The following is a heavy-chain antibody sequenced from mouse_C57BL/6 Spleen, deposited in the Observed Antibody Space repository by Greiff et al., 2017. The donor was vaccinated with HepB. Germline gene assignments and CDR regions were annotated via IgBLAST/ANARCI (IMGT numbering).Heavy chain of an antibody. V-gene: IGHV5-4*01. CDR1: GFTFSSYA. Sequence: EVKLVESGGGLVKPGGSLKLSCAASGFTFSSYAMSWVRQTPEKRLEWVATISDGGSYTYYPDNVKGRFTISRDNAKNNLYLQMSHLKSEDTAMYYCARDSPSTGTTFDYWGQGTTLTVSS. CDR3: ARDSPSTGTTFDY. D-gene: IGHD4-1*02. J-gene: IGHJ2*01. CDR2: ISDGGSYT.